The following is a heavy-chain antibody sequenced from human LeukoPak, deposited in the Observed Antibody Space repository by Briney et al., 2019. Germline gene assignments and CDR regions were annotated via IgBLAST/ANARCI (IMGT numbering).Heavy chain of an antibody. V-gene: IGHV4-34*01. CDR2: INHSGST. Sequence: PSETLSLTCAVYGGSFSDYNWNWIRQPPGKGLEWIGEINHSGSTNYHPSLKSRVTISVDTSKNQFSLKLSSVTAADTAVYYCASYLGYSSSWYNWFDPWGQGTLVTVSS. D-gene: IGHD6-13*01. J-gene: IGHJ5*02. CDR1: GGSFSDYN. CDR3: ASYLGYSSSWYNWFDP.